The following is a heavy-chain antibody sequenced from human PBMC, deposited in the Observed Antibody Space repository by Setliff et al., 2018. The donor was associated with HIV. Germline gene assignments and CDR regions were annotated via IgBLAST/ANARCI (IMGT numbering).Heavy chain of an antibody. Sequence: PSETLSLTCTVSGASFSNYPWTWIRQPAGKGLEWICYVYTTGNTKYNPSLKSRVTMSVDTSKNQFSLKLTSVTAAETAVYYCASSSGWYGAAQFDPWGQGTRVTVSS. CDR1: GASFSNYP. CDR2: VYTTGNT. D-gene: IGHD6-19*01. V-gene: IGHV4-4*07. CDR3: ASSSGWYGAAQFDP. J-gene: IGHJ5*02.